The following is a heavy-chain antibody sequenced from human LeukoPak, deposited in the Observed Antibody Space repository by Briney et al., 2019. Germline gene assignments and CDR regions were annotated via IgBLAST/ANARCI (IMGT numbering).Heavy chain of an antibody. V-gene: IGHV1-18*04. D-gene: IGHD3-9*01. CDR1: GYSFTSNG. CDR3: ARDLFTGASYYYGMDV. Sequence: ASVKVSCKASGYSFTSNGISWVRQAPGQGLEWMGWISAYNGNTDYEQKLQGRVTITRDTSTSTAYMELRSLRADDTAVYYCARDLFTGASYYYGMDVWGKGTTVTVSS. J-gene: IGHJ6*04. CDR2: ISAYNGNT.